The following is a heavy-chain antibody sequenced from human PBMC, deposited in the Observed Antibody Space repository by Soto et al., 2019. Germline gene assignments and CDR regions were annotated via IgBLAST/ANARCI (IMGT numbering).Heavy chain of an antibody. Sequence: EVQLVESGGGLVQPGGSLRLSCAASGFTFSSYSMNWVRQAPGKGLEWVSYISSSSSNIYYADSVKGRFTISRDNAKNSMYLQINSLTAEDTAVYYCARHPERIAEIGWFDPWGKGTLVTVSS. J-gene: IGHJ5*02. D-gene: IGHD6-13*01. V-gene: IGHV3-48*01. CDR1: GFTFSSYS. CDR3: ARHPERIAEIGWFDP. CDR2: ISSSSSNI.